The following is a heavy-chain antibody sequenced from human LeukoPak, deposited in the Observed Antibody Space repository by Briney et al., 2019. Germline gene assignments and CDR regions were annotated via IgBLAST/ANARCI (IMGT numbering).Heavy chain of an antibody. CDR2: IYHSGST. CDR1: GYSISSGYY. Sequence: SETLSLTCTVSGYSISSGYYWGWIRQPPGKGLEWIGSIYHSGSTYYNPSLKSRVTISVDTSKNQFSLKLSSVTAADTAVYYCARVLDSSGYFDYWGQGTLVTVSS. CDR3: ARVLDSSGYFDY. D-gene: IGHD3-22*01. V-gene: IGHV4-38-2*02. J-gene: IGHJ4*02.